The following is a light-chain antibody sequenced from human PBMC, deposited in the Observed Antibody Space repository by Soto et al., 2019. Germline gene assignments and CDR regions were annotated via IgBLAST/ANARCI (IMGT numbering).Light chain of an antibody. Sequence: DIQMTQSPSSLSASVGDRVTITCRASQSISTYLNWYQQKPGKAPEFLIYSASSLQSGVPSRFSSSGSGTDFTLTINSLQPEDFATYYCQQSYSSAWTFGQGTKVQIK. CDR2: SAS. CDR1: QSISTY. J-gene: IGKJ1*01. V-gene: IGKV1-39*01. CDR3: QQSYSSAWT.